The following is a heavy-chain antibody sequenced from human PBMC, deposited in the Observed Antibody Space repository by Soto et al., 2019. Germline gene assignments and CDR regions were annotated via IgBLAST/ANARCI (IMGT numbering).Heavy chain of an antibody. D-gene: IGHD6-19*01. CDR2: ISGSGGST. V-gene: IGHV3-23*01. CDR1: GFTFSSYA. CDR3: AKDLGSTGIAVAGTDFDY. J-gene: IGHJ4*02. Sequence: GGSLRLSCAASGFTFSSYAMSWVRQAPGKGLEWVSAISGSGGSTYYADSVKGRFTISRDNSKNTLYLQMNSLRAEDTAVYYCAKDLGSTGIAVAGTDFDYWGQGTLVTVSS.